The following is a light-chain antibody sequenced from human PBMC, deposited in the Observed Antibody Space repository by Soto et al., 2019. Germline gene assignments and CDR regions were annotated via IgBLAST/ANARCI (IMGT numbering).Light chain of an antibody. CDR1: QSISRN. Sequence: EIVMTQSPATLSVSPGERATLSCRASQSISRNLAWYQQKPGQAPRLLIYAASTRATGIPARFSGTGSGTEFTLTISSLQSEDFAVYYCQQNNDWPSITFGQGTRLEIK. V-gene: IGKV3-15*01. J-gene: IGKJ5*01. CDR2: AAS. CDR3: QQNNDWPSIT.